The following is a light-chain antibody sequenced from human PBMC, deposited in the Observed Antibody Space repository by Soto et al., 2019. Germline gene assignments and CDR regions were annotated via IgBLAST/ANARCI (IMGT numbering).Light chain of an antibody. CDR1: RDINRW. J-gene: IGKJ2*01. CDR3: QQATSFPYT. V-gene: IGKV1-12*01. Sequence: DIQMTQAPSSVSASVGDRVTITCRASRDINRWLAWYQQKPGKAPKLLIYTASSLQSGVPSRFSGSGSGTDFTLTITSLRPEDFATYYCQQATSFPYTLGQGTKLEIK. CDR2: TAS.